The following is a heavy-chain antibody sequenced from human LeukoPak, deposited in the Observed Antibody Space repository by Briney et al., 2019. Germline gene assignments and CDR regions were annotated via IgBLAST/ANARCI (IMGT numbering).Heavy chain of an antibody. Sequence: PSETLSLTCTVSGYSTSNGYYWGWIRQPPGKGLEWVGSISHRGSTYYNPSLRSRITISVDTSKNQFSLKLSSVTAADTAVYYCARGFRITMVRGVIIVDYWGQGTLVTVSS. CDR1: GYSTSNGYY. V-gene: IGHV4-38-2*02. CDR2: ISHRGST. CDR3: ARGFRITMVRGVIIVDY. J-gene: IGHJ4*02. D-gene: IGHD3-10*01.